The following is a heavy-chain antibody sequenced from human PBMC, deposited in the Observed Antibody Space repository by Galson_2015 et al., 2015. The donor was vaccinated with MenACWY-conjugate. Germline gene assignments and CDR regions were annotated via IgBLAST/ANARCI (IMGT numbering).Heavy chain of an antibody. CDR2: IKQDGNDK. V-gene: IGHV3-7*03. Sequence: SLRLSCAASGFTLSSYWMSWARQAPGKGLEWVASIKQDGNDKEYLDSVKGRFTISRDNARNSLYLQMNSLRAEDTAIYYCARGPRGQLPGVDFDYWGQGTLATVSS. CDR3: ARGPRGQLPGVDFDY. J-gene: IGHJ4*02. D-gene: IGHD1-26*01. CDR1: GFTLSSYW.